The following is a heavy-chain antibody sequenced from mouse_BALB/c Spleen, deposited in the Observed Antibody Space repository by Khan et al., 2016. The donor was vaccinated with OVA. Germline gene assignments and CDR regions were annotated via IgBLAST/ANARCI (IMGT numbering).Heavy chain of an antibody. J-gene: IGHJ3*01. Sequence: QVQLKESGPGLVQPSQSLSITCTVSGFSLTNYSLHWVRQSPGKGLEWLGVIWSAGSTDYNAAFISRLTIRKDNSRSQVFFKMNSLQPNDTAISYCAIRGYEYVRGALCAYWGQGTLVTVSA. CDR1: GFSLTNYS. D-gene: IGHD2-4*01. CDR3: AIRGYEYVRGALCAY. CDR2: IWSAGST. V-gene: IGHV2-2*02.